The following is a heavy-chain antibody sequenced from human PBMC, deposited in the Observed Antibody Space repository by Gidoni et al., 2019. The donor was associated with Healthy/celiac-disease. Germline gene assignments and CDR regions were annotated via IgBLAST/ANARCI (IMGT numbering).Heavy chain of an antibody. V-gene: IGHV4-31*03. CDR1: GGSIRSGGYY. CDR2: IYYSGST. J-gene: IGHJ4*02. Sequence: QVQLQESGPGLVKPSQPLSLTCTVSGGSIRSGGYYWSWIRQHPGKGLEWIGYIYYSGSTYYNPSLKSRVTISVDTSKNQFSLKLSSVTAADTAVYYCARFVVVPAASLDYWGQGTLVTVSS. D-gene: IGHD2-2*01. CDR3: ARFVVVPAASLDY.